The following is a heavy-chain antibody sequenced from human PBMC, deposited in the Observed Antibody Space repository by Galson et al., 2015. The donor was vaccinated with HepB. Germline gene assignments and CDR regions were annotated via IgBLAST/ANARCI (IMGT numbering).Heavy chain of an antibody. CDR1: DSTFSSYT. D-gene: IGHD4/OR15-4a*01. V-gene: IGHV3-48*04. J-gene: IGHJ3*02. CDR3: ATTKFGSGAYWTFDI. Sequence: LRLSCAASDSTFSSYTMNWVRQTPGKGLQWVSYISTNGVTIHYADSVKGRFTIARDNAKNTMWLQMNSLRAEDTAVYYCATTKFGSGAYWTFDIWGQGTLVTVSS. CDR2: ISTNGVTI.